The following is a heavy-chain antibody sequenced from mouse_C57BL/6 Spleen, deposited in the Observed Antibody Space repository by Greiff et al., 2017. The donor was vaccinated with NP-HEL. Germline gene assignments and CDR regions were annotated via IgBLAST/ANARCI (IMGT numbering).Heavy chain of an antibody. CDR2: INPNNGGT. D-gene: IGHD2-3*01. V-gene: IGHV1-26*01. CDR1: GYTFTDYY. CDR3: ARMDGYPYAMDY. J-gene: IGHJ4*01. Sequence: EVQLQQSGPELVKPGASVKISCKASGYTFTDYYMNWVKQSHGKSLEWIGDINPNNGGTSYNQKFKGKATLTVDKSSSTAYMELRSLTSEDSAVYYCARMDGYPYAMDYWGQGTSVTVSS.